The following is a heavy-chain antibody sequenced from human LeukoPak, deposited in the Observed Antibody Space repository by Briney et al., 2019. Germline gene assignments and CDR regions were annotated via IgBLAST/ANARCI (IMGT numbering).Heavy chain of an antibody. Sequence: SGGSLRLSCAASGFTFSNCGMHWVRQAPGKGLEWVAVIWYDGSYKYYADSVKGRFTISRDNYKNTLYLQMNSLRAEDTAVYYCAKDFYVGPVLARYFDYWGQGTLVTVSS. J-gene: IGHJ4*02. D-gene: IGHD2-8*02. V-gene: IGHV3-33*06. CDR2: IWYDGSYK. CDR1: GFTFSNCG. CDR3: AKDFYVGPVLARYFDY.